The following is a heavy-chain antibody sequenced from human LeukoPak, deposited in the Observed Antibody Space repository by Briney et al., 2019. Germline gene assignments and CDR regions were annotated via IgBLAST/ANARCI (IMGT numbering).Heavy chain of an antibody. V-gene: IGHV4-39*01. CDR2: IYYSGST. CDR1: GGSISSSSYY. J-gene: IGHJ4*02. CDR3: ARHRQQLASY. Sequence: SETLSLTCTVSGGSISSSSYYWGWIRQPPGKGLEWIGSIYYSGSTYYNPSLKSRVTISVDTSKNQFSLELSSVTAADTAVYYCARHRQQLASYWGQGTLVTVSS. D-gene: IGHD6-13*01.